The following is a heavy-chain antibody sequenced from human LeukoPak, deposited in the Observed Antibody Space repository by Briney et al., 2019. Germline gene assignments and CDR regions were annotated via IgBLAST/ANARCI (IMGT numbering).Heavy chain of an antibody. CDR3: AKDVRRYNRPLDP. CDR2: ISGSGSHP. D-gene: IGHD3-10*02. CDR1: GFTFSAHA. Sequence: GGSLRLSCAASGFTFSAHAMNWVRQAPGKGLEWVSSISGSGSHPYYADSVKGRFTISRDNSENILYLQMNTLRAEDTALYYCAKDVRRYNRPLDPWGQGTLVTVSS. V-gene: IGHV3-23*01. J-gene: IGHJ5*01.